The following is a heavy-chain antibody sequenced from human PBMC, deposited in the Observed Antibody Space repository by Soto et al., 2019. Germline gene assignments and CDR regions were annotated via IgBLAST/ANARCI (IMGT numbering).Heavy chain of an antibody. D-gene: IGHD3-22*01. CDR1: GGSISSGGYS. CDR3: TRVRDSSGYVDAFDI. Sequence: QLQLQESGSGLVKPSQTLSLTCAVSGGSISSGGYSWSWIRQPPGKGLEWIGYIYLSGSTYYNPSLKSRVTISVDRSKNQFSLKLSSVTAADTAVYYCTRVRDSSGYVDAFDIWGQGTMVTVSS. CDR2: IYLSGST. V-gene: IGHV4-30-2*01. J-gene: IGHJ3*02.